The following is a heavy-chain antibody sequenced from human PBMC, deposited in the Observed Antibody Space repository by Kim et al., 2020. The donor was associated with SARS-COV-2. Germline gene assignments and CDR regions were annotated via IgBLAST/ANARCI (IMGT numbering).Heavy chain of an antibody. D-gene: IGHD2-2*01. CDR1: GFTFSSYA. Sequence: GGSLRLSCAASGFTFSSYAMHWVRQAPGKGLEWVAVISYVGSNKNYADSVKGRFTISRDNSKNTLYLQMNSLRAEDTAVYYCARENCTSTSCYGMDVWGQGTTVTVSS. V-gene: IGHV3-30-3*01. J-gene: IGHJ6*02. CDR2: ISYVGSNK. CDR3: ARENCTSTSCYGMDV.